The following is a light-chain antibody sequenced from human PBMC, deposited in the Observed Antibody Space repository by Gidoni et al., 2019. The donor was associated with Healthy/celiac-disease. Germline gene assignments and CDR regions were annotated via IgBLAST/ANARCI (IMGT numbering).Light chain of an antibody. V-gene: IGKV3-15*01. J-gene: IGKJ4*01. Sequence: EIGTRQSPATLSVSPGERATLSCRASQSVSSSLAWYQQKPGQAPRRLIYSASTRATGIPARFSCSGSGTEFALTISIRQSEDFAVYSCQQYNYYPPALTFGGGTKVEIK. CDR1: QSVSSS. CDR2: SAS. CDR3: QQYNYYPPALT.